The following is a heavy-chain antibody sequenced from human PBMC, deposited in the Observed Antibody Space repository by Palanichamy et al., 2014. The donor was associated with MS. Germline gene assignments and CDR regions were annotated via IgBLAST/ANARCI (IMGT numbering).Heavy chain of an antibody. V-gene: IGHV3-48*03. Sequence: EVQLVESGGGLVQPGGSLRLSCAASGFTFSSYEMNWVRQAPGKGLEWVSYISSSGSTIYYADSVKGRFTISRGNAKNSLYLQMNSLRAEDTAVYYCARRYCSSTSCLIDYWGQGTLVTVSS. D-gene: IGHD2-2*01. CDR2: ISSSGSTI. CDR1: GFTFSSYE. J-gene: IGHJ4*02. CDR3: ARRYCSSTSCLIDY.